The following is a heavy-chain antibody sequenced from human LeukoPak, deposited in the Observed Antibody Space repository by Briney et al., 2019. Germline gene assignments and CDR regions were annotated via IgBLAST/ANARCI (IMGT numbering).Heavy chain of an antibody. Sequence: GGSLRLSCAASEFTFSIYAMSWVRQAPGKGLEWVSSITSAGENTFYTGSVKGRFTISRDNSRNTLYLQMNSLRAEDTALYYCAKDRPNYYGSNGHYYRRDGDYWGQGTLVTVSS. D-gene: IGHD3-22*01. J-gene: IGHJ4*02. CDR1: EFTFSIYA. V-gene: IGHV3-23*01. CDR3: AKDRPNYYGSNGHYYRRDGDY. CDR2: ITSAGENT.